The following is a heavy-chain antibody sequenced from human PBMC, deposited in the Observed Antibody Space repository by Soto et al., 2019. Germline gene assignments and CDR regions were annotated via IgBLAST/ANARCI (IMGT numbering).Heavy chain of an antibody. Sequence: SETLSLTCAVYGGFLSESYWTWIRQPPGKGLEWIGEINHVGGTNYNPSLKSRVTMSVDTSQNQFSLRLISVTAADTAMYFCVRIRYQLPSSVLWLDPWGQRPPVTVSS. CDR3: VRIRYQLPSSVLWLDP. D-gene: IGHD3-16*01. J-gene: IGHJ5*02. CDR2: INHVGGT. V-gene: IGHV4-34*01. CDR1: GGFLSESY.